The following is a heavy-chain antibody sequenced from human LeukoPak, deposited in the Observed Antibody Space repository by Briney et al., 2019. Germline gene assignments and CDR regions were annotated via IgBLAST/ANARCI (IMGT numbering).Heavy chain of an antibody. CDR2: INHSGST. CDR1: GGSFSGYY. V-gene: IGHV4-34*01. D-gene: IGHD3-10*01. CDR3: ARAFGSPLFPDY. Sequence: SETLSPTCAVYGGSFSGYYWSWIRQPPGKGLEWIGEINHSGSTNYNPSLKSRVTISVDTSKNQFSLKLSSVTAADTAVYYCARAFGSPLFPDYWGQGTLVTVSS. J-gene: IGHJ4*02.